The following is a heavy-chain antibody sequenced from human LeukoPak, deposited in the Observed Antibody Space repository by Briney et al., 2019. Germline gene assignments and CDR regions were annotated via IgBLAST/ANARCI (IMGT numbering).Heavy chain of an antibody. V-gene: IGHV1-2*02. CDR3: ARFMVRGVISP. D-gene: IGHD3-10*01. CDR2: INPNSGGT. Sequence: ASVKVSCKASGYTFTSYAMNWVRQAPGQGLEWMGWINPNSGGTNYAQKFQGRVTMTRNTSISTAYMELSSLRSEDTAVYYCARFMVRGVISPWGQGILVTVSS. CDR1: GYTFTSYA. J-gene: IGHJ5*02.